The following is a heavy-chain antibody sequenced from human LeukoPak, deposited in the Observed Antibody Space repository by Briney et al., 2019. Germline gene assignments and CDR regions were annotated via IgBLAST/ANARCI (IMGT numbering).Heavy chain of an antibody. CDR2: IYYSGST. V-gene: IGHV4-59*01. J-gene: IGHJ6*03. Sequence: SETLSLTCTVSGGSISSYYWSWIRQPPGQGLEWIGYIYYSGSTNYNPSLKSRVTISVDTSKNQFSLKLSSVTAADTAVYYCAREGTLGGYHYYYMDVWGKGTTVTVSS. CDR3: AREGTLGGYHYYYMDV. D-gene: IGHD3-16*01. CDR1: GGSISSYY.